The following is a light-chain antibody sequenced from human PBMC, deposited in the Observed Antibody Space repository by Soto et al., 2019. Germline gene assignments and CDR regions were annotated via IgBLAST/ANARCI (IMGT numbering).Light chain of an antibody. Sequence: QSVLTQPASVSGSPGQSITISCTGTSSDVGGYKYVSWYQQHPGKAPKLMIYDVSNRPSGVSNRFSGSKSGNTASLTISGRQAEDEAGYYCSSYTSSNTLLFGGGTKLTVL. V-gene: IGLV2-14*03. CDR2: DVS. J-gene: IGLJ2*01. CDR3: SSYTSSNTLL. CDR1: SSDVGGYKY.